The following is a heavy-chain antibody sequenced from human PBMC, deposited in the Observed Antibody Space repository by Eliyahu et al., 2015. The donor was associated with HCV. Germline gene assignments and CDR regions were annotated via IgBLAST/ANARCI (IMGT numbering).Heavy chain of an antibody. V-gene: IGHV1-69*04. CDR3: AREVFDGSGVIPPLDY. CDR2: IIPIFNLP. D-gene: IGHD6-19*01. J-gene: IGHJ4*02. Sequence: QVQLVQSGTEVKKPGSSVKVSCKASGDNLSSRTVYWVRQAPGQGFEWMGRIIPIFNLPNYAQNFQGRLIITADRSTGTAYMELSGLTSEDAAIYYCAREVFDGSGVIPPLDYWGQGTLVIVSS. CDR1: GDNLSSRT.